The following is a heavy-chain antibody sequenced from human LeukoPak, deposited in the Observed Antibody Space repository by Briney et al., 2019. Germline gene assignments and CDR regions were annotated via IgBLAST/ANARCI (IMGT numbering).Heavy chain of an antibody. CDR2: INHSGST. J-gene: IGHJ3*02. V-gene: IGHV4-34*01. D-gene: IGHD3-22*01. Sequence: SETLSLTCAVYGGSFSGYYWSWIRQPPGKGLEWIGEINHSGSTNYNPSLKSRVTISVDTSKNQFSLKLSSVTAADTAVYYCASVLYYYDSSGSLKHAFDIWGQGTMVTVSS. CDR3: ASVLYYYDSSGSLKHAFDI. CDR1: GGSFSGYY.